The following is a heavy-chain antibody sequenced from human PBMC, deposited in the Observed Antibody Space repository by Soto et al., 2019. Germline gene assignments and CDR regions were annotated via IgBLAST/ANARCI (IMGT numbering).Heavy chain of an antibody. Sequence: ASVKVSCKASGYTYTNYPIHWVRQAPGQGLEWMGWINVGNGNTKYSQKFQGRVTMTRDTSASTAYMELSSLGSEDTAVYYCARMAPGSSGYYYYYGMDVWGQGTTVTVSS. V-gene: IGHV1-3*01. J-gene: IGHJ6*02. CDR2: INVGNGNT. D-gene: IGHD3-22*01. CDR3: ARMAPGSSGYYYYYGMDV. CDR1: GYTYTNYP.